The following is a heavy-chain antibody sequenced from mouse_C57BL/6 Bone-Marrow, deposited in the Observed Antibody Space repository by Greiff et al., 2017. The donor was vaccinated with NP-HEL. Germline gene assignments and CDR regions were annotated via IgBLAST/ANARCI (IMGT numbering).Heavy chain of an antibody. CDR1: GFNIKDYY. CDR2: IDPEDGET. CDR3: ARDYGISWWYFDV. Sequence: VKLQQSGAELVKPGASVKLSCTASGFNIKDYYMHWVKQRTEQGLEWIGRIDPEDGETKYAPKVQGKATITADPSYNTAYLQLSSLTSEETAVFYGARDYGISWWYFDVWGTGTTVTVSS. J-gene: IGHJ1*03. D-gene: IGHD1-1*01. V-gene: IGHV14-2*01.